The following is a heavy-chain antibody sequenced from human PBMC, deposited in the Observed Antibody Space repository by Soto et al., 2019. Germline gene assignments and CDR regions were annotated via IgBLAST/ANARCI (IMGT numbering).Heavy chain of an antibody. CDR2: ISAYNSNR. CDR3: ASGGGITGRLPYFEY. D-gene: IGHD1-20*01. V-gene: IGHV1-18*01. Sequence: ASVKVSCKTSGFIFTTKGISWVRQAPGQGLEWMGWISAYNSNRNYAQKFQGRVTMTTDTSTTTAYMELRSLRSDDTAVYYCASGGGITGRLPYFEYWGPGTLVTVSS. CDR1: GFIFTTKG. J-gene: IGHJ4*01.